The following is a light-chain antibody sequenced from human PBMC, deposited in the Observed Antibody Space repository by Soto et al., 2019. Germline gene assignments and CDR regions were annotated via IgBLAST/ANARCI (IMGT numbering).Light chain of an antibody. J-gene: IGKJ5*01. CDR2: GAS. CDR3: QQYNNWPPLT. V-gene: IGKV3-15*01. CDR1: QSVSSN. Sequence: EIVLTQSPGTLSLSPWERATLSCRASQSVSSNLAWYQQKPGQAPRLLIYGASTRATGIPARFSGSGSGTEFTLTISSLQSEDFAVYYCQQYNNWPPLTFGQGTRLEIK.